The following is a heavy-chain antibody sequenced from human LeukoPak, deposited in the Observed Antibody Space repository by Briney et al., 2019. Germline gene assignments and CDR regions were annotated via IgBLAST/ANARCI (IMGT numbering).Heavy chain of an antibody. CDR1: GFIFSNYG. Sequence: SGGSLRLSCAASGFIFSNYGMHWVRQAPGKGLEWVAFILYDGSNKYYADSVKGRFTISRDNSKNTLYLQMNSLRAEDTAVYYCATTRYYYDSSGYSNFDYWGQGTLVTVSS. CDR2: ILYDGSNK. J-gene: IGHJ4*02. V-gene: IGHV3-30*02. D-gene: IGHD3-22*01. CDR3: ATTRYYYDSSGYSNFDY.